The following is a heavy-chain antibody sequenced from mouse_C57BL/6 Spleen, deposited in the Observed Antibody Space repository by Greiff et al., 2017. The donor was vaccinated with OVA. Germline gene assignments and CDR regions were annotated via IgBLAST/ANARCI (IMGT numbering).Heavy chain of an antibody. D-gene: IGHD1-1*01. CDR1: GYTFTSYW. Sequence: QVQLQQPGAELVRPGSSVKLSCKASGYTFTSYWMHWVKQRPIQGLEWIGNIDPSDSETHYNQKFKDKATLTVDKSSSTAYMQLSSLTSEDSAVYYCARGGLLLRYFDYWGQGTTLTVSS. CDR2: IDPSDSET. CDR3: ARGGLLLRYFDY. J-gene: IGHJ2*01. V-gene: IGHV1-52*01.